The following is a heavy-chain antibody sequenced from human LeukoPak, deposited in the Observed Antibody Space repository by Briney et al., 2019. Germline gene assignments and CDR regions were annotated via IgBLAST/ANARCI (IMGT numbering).Heavy chain of an antibody. D-gene: IGHD1-26*01. CDR1: GFTFSNYY. CDR2: ISSSGSTI. V-gene: IGHV3-11*01. J-gene: IGHJ3*02. CDR3: ARDGTPSYSGSYKDAFDI. Sequence: SHRLSCAASGFTFSNYYVSGIRQAPGKGLEWVSYISSSGSTIYYADSVKGRFTISRDNAKNSLYLQMNSLRAEDTAVYYCARDGTPSYSGSYKDAFDIWGQGTMVTVSS.